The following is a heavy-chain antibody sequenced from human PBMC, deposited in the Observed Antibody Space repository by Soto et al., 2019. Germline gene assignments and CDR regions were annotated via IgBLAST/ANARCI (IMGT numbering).Heavy chain of an antibody. CDR2: IHYRGST. J-gene: IGHJ2*01. CDR1: GGSISSYY. Sequence: QVQLQASGPGLVKPSETLSLTCTVSGGSISSYYWRWIRQSPGKGLEWIAYIHYRGSTNFNPSLENRVPISVVTSKGQFSLRLSSVTAADTAVYYCTRLRSRSYATGRNLCYFALWGRGTLVTVSS. CDR3: TRLRSRSYATGRNLCYFAL. V-gene: IGHV4-59*08. D-gene: IGHD3-10*01.